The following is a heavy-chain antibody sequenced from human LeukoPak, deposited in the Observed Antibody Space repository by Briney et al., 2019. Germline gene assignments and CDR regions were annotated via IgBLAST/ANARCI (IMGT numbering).Heavy chain of an antibody. Sequence: GGSLRLSCAASGFIFSSYWMHWVRHAPGKGLAWVSRINTDGSSTSYADSVKGRFTISRDNAKNSLFLQMNSLRAEDTAVYYCARVGVGYGGNSGGHYFDYWGQGTLVTVSS. V-gene: IGHV3-74*01. CDR2: INTDGSST. CDR3: ARVGVGYGGNSGGHYFDY. D-gene: IGHD4-23*01. CDR1: GFIFSSYW. J-gene: IGHJ4*02.